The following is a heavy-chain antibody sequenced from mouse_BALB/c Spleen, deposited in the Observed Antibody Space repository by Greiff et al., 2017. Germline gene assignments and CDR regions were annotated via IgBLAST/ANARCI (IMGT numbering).Heavy chain of an antibody. Sequence: QVQLQQSGAELVKPGASVKMSCKASGYTFTSYWINWVKQRPGQGLEWIGDIYPGRGITNYNEKFKSKATLTLDTSSSTAYMQLSSLTSEDSAVYYCSRGSRPYWYFDVWGAGTTVTVSS. V-gene: IGHV1-55*01. CDR2: IYPGRGIT. CDR3: SRGSRPYWYFDV. J-gene: IGHJ1*01. CDR1: GYTFTSYW.